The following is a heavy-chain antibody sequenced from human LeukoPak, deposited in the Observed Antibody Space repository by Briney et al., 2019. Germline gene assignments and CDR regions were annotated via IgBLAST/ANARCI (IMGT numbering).Heavy chain of an antibody. J-gene: IGHJ3*02. Sequence: GASLQISCKGSGYSFTSYWIGWVRQMPGKGLEWMGIIYPGDSDTRYSTSFQGQVTISADKSISTAYLQWSSLKASDTAMYYCARRHDYGDHGAFDIWGQGTMVTVSS. CDR2: IYPGDSDT. D-gene: IGHD4-17*01. CDR3: ARRHDYGDHGAFDI. V-gene: IGHV5-51*01. CDR1: GYSFTSYW.